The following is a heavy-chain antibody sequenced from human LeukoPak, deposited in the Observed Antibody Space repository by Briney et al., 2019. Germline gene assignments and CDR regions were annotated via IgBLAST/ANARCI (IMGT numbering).Heavy chain of an antibody. Sequence: SQTLSLTCTVSGGSISSGDYDWSWIRQPPGKGLEWIGYIYYSGSTYYNPSLKSRVTISVDTSKNQFSLKLSSVTAADTAVYYCARNYDSSGYSQYYFVYWGQGTLVTVSS. V-gene: IGHV4-30-4*01. CDR2: IYYSGST. D-gene: IGHD3-22*01. CDR3: ARNYDSSGYSQYYFVY. J-gene: IGHJ4*02. CDR1: GGSISSGDYD.